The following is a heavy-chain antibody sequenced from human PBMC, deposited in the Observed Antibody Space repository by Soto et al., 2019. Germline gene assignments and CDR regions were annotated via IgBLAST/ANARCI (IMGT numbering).Heavy chain of an antibody. Sequence: QVQLVQSGAEVKKPGASVKVSCKASGYTFTSYGISWVRQAPGQGLEWMGWISAYNGNTNYAQKLQGRVTRTTDTPTSTAYMELRSLRSDDTAVYYCARGIAVAGTGNWFDPWGQGTLVTVSS. CDR2: ISAYNGNT. J-gene: IGHJ5*02. CDR1: GYTFTSYG. CDR3: ARGIAVAGTGNWFDP. D-gene: IGHD6-19*01. V-gene: IGHV1-18*01.